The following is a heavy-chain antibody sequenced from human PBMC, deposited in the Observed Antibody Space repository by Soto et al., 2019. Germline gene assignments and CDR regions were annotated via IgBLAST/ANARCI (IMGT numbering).Heavy chain of an antibody. V-gene: IGHV4-4*02. Sequence: SETLSLTCAVSSGSISSSNWWSWVRQPPGKGLEWIGEIYHSGSTNYNPSLKSRVTISVDKSKNQFSLKLSSVTAADTAVYYCARVHYDFWIYDYWGQGTLVTVSS. J-gene: IGHJ4*02. D-gene: IGHD3-3*01. CDR1: SGSISSSNW. CDR2: IYHSGST. CDR3: ARVHYDFWIYDY.